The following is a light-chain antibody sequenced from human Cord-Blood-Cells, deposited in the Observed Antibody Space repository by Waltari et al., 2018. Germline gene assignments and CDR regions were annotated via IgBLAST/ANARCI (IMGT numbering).Light chain of an antibody. CDR2: WAS. CDR3: QQYYSTPYT. V-gene: IGKV4-1*01. Sequence: DIVMTQSPDSLAVSLGERAPINWNSSQSVLYSSNNKNYLAWYQQKPGQPPKPLIYWASTRESGVPDRFSGSGSGTDFTLTISSLQAEDLAVYYWQQYYSTPYTFGQGTKLEIK. CDR1: QSVLYSSNNKNY. J-gene: IGKJ2*01.